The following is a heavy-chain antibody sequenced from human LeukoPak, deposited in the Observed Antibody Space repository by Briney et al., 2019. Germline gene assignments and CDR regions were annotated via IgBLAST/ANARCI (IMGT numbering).Heavy chain of an antibody. CDR3: ARAVRGGADTY. Sequence: GGSLRLSCAASGFSFSAYYMNWVRQAPGKGPEWLANINQAGSVQNYVDSVRGRFTISRDNAKNSLFLQMNSLRAEDTAVYYCARAVRGGADTYWGQGTLVAVSS. CDR2: INQAGSVQ. J-gene: IGHJ4*02. D-gene: IGHD3-10*02. V-gene: IGHV3-7*04. CDR1: GFSFSAYY.